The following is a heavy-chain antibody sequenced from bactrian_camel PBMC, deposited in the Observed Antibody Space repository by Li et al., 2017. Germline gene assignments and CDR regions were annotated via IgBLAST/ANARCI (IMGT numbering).Heavy chain of an antibody. V-gene: IGHV3S63*01. CDR1: GFSLVDSA. CDR2: IGSDGTI. J-gene: IGHJ4*01. Sequence: VQLVESGGGSVQVGGSLNLSCTASGFSLVDSAMGWYRHRPAEPCDLVTSIGSDGTISFSDSVKGRFIISRDNAKNTAHLRMNNLKPEDTGVYYCVADLIATILRDDDNEISNCGFYGEWTQVTVS. D-gene: IGHD4*01.